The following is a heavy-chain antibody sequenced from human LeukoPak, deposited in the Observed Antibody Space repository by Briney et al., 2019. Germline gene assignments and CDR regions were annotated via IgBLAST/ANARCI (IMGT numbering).Heavy chain of an antibody. CDR2: ISYDGSNK. D-gene: IGHD3-22*01. V-gene: IGHV3-30*04. J-gene: IGHJ4*02. CDR1: GFTFSGYA. CDR3: ARDLVAYYYDSSGYTPDY. Sequence: GGSLRLSCAASGFTFSGYAMHWVRQAPGKGREWVAVISYDGSNKYYADSVKGRFTISRDNSKNTLYLQMNSLRAEDTAVYYCARDLVAYYYDSSGYTPDYWGQGTLVTVSS.